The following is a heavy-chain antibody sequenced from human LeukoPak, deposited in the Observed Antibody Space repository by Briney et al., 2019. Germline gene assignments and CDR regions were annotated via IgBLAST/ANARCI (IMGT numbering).Heavy chain of an antibody. Sequence: GRSLRLSCAASGFTFSSYAMHWVRQAPGKGLEWVSSISSSSSYIYYADSVKGRFTISRDNAKNSLYLQMNSLRAEDTAVYYCVLGSSSDYWGQGTLVTVSS. CDR2: ISSSSSYI. CDR1: GFTFSSYA. CDR3: VLGSSSDY. D-gene: IGHD6-6*01. V-gene: IGHV3-21*01. J-gene: IGHJ4*02.